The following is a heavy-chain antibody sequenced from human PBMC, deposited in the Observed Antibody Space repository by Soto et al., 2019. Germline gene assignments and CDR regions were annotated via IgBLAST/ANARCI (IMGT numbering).Heavy chain of an antibody. Sequence: EVQLLESGGGLVQPGGSLRLSCAASGFTFSSYAMSWVRQAPGKGLEWVSAISGSAGSTYYADSVKGRFTISRDNSNNTLYLQMNSLRAEDTAVFYCTKDLWPYLPAGGEFDSWGQGTLVTVSS. CDR3: TKDLWPYLPAGGEFDS. V-gene: IGHV3-23*01. J-gene: IGHJ4*02. CDR2: ISGSAGST. D-gene: IGHD3-16*01. CDR1: GFTFSSYA.